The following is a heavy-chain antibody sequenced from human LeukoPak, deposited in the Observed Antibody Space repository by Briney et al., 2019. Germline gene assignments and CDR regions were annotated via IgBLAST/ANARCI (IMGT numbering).Heavy chain of an antibody. CDR3: ARSERPDEFPLDI. D-gene: IGHD6-25*01. J-gene: IGHJ4*02. CDR1: AFTFSSFA. V-gene: IGHV3-64*02. Sequence: TGGSLTFSCAAYAFTFSSFAMHWVRQAPGKGLEYFSAITNNSDNTYYVDSVKDRFTISRDNSKNTLFIQMGSLRPEDLAVYYCARSERPDEFPLDIWGQGTLVTVSS. CDR2: ITNNSDNT.